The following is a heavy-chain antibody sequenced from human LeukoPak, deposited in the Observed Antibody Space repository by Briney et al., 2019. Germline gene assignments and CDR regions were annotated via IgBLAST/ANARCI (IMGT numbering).Heavy chain of an antibody. Sequence: QPGGPLRLSCAASGFSSSSYWMTWVRQAPGKGLEWVANIKQDGSEKNYVDSVKGRFTISRDNAKKLLYLQMNSLRVEDTAVYYCMVASIDYWGQGTLVTVSS. CDR1: GFSSSSYW. D-gene: IGHD2-8*01. V-gene: IGHV3-7*01. CDR2: IKQDGSEK. J-gene: IGHJ4*02. CDR3: MVASIDY.